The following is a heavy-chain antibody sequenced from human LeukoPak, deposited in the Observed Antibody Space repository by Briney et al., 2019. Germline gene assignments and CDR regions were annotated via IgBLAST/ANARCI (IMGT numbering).Heavy chain of an antibody. J-gene: IGHJ5*02. CDR1: GGSISSSNFY. Sequence: SETLSLTCTVSGGSISSSNFYWGWIRQPPGKGLEWIGSIYYSGSTYYNPSLKSRVTISVDTSKNQFSLKLSSVTAADTAVYYCARVKGHSSGWYKKARRFDPWGQGTLVTVSS. V-gene: IGHV4-39*01. CDR3: ARVKGHSSGWYKKARRFDP. CDR2: IYYSGST. D-gene: IGHD6-19*01.